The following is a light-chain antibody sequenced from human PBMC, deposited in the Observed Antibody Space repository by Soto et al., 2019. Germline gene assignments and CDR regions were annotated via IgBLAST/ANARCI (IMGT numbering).Light chain of an antibody. CDR2: DDT. J-gene: IGLJ1*01. CDR3: QVWDSGSGHHV. V-gene: IGLV3-21*02. Sequence: SSELTQPPSVSVAPGQTARITCGGDYIRSRSVHWYHQKPGQAPVLVVYDDTDRPSGIPERFSGSNSGNTATLAISRVEPGDEADYFCQVWDSGSGHHVFGTGTKLTVL. CDR1: YIRSRS.